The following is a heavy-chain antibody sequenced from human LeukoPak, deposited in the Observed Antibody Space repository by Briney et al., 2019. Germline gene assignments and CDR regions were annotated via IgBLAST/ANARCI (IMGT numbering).Heavy chain of an antibody. CDR2: TYTSGST. Sequence: SETLSLTCTLSGGSISSYYWSWIRQPAGEGLGWIGRTYTSGSTNYNPSLKSRVTMSVDTSKNQFSLKLSSVTAADTAVYYCARDWYYDSSGYLNNWFDPWGQGTLVTVSS. D-gene: IGHD3-22*01. CDR1: GGSISSYY. CDR3: ARDWYYDSSGYLNNWFDP. V-gene: IGHV4-4*07. J-gene: IGHJ5*02.